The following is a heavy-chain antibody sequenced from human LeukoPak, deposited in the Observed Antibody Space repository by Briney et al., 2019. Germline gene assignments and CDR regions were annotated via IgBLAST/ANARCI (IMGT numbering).Heavy chain of an antibody. Sequence: GASVKVSCKASGYKFSSYGISWVRQAPGQGLEWMGWISAYNGNTNYAQNFQGRVTMTTDTSTSTAYMELRGLRSDDTAVYYCARAGAYIYGFDYWGQGTLVTVSS. V-gene: IGHV1-18*01. CDR3: ARAGAYIYGFDY. CDR1: GYKFSSYG. D-gene: IGHD5-18*01. CDR2: ISAYNGNT. J-gene: IGHJ4*02.